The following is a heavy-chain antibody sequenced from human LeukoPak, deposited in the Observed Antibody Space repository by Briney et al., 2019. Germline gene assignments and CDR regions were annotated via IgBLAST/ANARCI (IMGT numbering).Heavy chain of an antibody. J-gene: IGHJ2*01. CDR3: ARDPGIVGTTNWYFNL. CDR2: INPNGGGT. V-gene: IGHV1-2*02. CDR1: GYTFTGYY. Sequence: ASVKVSCKASGYTFTGYYMHWVRQAPGQGLEWMGWINPNGGGTNYAQKFQGRVTMTRDTSITTVYMELSRLRSDDTAVYYCARDPGIVGTTNWYFNLWGRGTLVTVSS. D-gene: IGHD1-26*01.